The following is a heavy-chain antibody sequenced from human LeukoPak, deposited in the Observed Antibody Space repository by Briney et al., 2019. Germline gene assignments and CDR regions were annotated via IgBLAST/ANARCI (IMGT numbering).Heavy chain of an antibody. CDR2: IYYSGST. J-gene: IGHJ4*02. Sequence: PSETLSLTCTVSGGSISSSSYYWGWIRQPPGKGLEWIGYIYYSGSTNYNPSLKSRVTISVDTSKSQFSLRLSSVTAAHTVVYYCARVTGYMTEDYFDYWGQGTLITVSS. CDR1: GGSISSSSYY. D-gene: IGHD6-13*01. V-gene: IGHV4-61*05. CDR3: ARVTGYMTEDYFDY.